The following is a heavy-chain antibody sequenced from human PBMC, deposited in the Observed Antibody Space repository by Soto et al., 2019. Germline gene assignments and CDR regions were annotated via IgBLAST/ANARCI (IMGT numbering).Heavy chain of an antibody. Sequence: PSETLSLTCSVSGASVTNYYWSWIRQSPGKGLEWIGYISYGGTTNFNSSLKGRVTVSVDMSKNQFSLTLNSVTAADTAVYYCAMYYGHGQDYWGQGTLVTGS. CDR2: ISYGGTT. CDR3: AMYYGHGQDY. J-gene: IGHJ4*02. D-gene: IGHD3-10*01. V-gene: IGHV4-59*02. CDR1: GASVTNYY.